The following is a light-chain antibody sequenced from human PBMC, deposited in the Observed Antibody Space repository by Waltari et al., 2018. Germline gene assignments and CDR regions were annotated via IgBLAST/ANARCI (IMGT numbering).Light chain of an antibody. J-gene: IGLJ1*01. CDR2: EVS. Sequence: PGQSITISCSGTDSDVGAYDFVSWYQQHPGKAPHLIIYEVSNRPSGISNRFSASKSCNTASLTISGLQAEDEADYCCSSYTTSSAPGVFGTGTRVTVL. CDR1: DSDVGAYDF. CDR3: SSYTTSSAPGV. V-gene: IGLV2-14*01.